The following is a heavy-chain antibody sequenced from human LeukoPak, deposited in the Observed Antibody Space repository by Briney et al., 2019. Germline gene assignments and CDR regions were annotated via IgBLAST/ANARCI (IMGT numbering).Heavy chain of an antibody. J-gene: IGHJ5*02. Sequence: GRSLRLSCAASGFTFDDYAMHWVRQATGKGLEWVSGISWNSGSIGYADSVKGRFTISRDNAKNSLYLQMNSLRAEDTALYYCTKGNPQGSPADRFRENWFDPWGQGTLVTVSS. CDR2: ISWNSGSI. CDR3: TKGNPQGSPADRFRENWFDP. CDR1: GFTFDDYA. V-gene: IGHV3-9*01. D-gene: IGHD3-3*01.